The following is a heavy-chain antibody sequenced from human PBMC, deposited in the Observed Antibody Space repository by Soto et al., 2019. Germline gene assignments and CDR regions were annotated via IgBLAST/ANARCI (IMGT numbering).Heavy chain of an antibody. Sequence: QVQLVQSGAEVKKPGASVKVSCKASGYTFTSYDINWVRQATGQGLEWMGWMNPNSGNTGYAQKFQGRVTMTRNTSISTAYMELSSLRSENTAVYYCARGPYGDYEYYYGMDVWGQGTTVTVSS. CDR1: GYTFTSYD. J-gene: IGHJ6*02. V-gene: IGHV1-8*01. CDR3: ARGPYGDYEYYYGMDV. D-gene: IGHD4-17*01. CDR2: MNPNSGNT.